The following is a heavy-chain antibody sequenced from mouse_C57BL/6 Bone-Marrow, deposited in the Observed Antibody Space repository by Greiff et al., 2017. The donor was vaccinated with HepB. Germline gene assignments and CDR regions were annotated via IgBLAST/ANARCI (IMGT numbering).Heavy chain of an antibody. J-gene: IGHJ3*01. CDR1: GYTFTDYY. CDR2: IYPGSGNT. Sequence: QVQLQQSGAELVRPGASVKLSCKASGYTFTDYYINWVKQRPGQGLEWIARIYPGSGNTYYNEKFKGKATLTAEKSSSTAYMQLSSLTSEDSAVYFCARDYDLAYWGQGTLVTVSA. V-gene: IGHV1-76*01. D-gene: IGHD2-4*01. CDR3: ARDYDLAY.